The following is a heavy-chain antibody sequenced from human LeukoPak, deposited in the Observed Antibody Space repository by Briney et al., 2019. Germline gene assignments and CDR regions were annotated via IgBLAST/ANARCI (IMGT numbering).Heavy chain of an antibody. CDR2: IYYSGST. CDR3: ATGRFDILTGYYLDY. Sequence: SETLSLTCTVSGGSITTYYWNWIRQPPGKGLEWIGYIYYSGSTNYNPSLKSRVTISVDTSKNQFSLKLSSVTAADTTVYYCATGRFDILTGYYLDYWGQGILVTVSS. D-gene: IGHD3-9*01. V-gene: IGHV4-59*01. J-gene: IGHJ4*02. CDR1: GGSITTYY.